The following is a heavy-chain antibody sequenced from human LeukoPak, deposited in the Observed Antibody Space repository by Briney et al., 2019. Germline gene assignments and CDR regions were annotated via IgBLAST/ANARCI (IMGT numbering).Heavy chain of an antibody. CDR1: DASVTTYS. CDR3: ATTQTWELNAFAF. Sequence: NSSETLSLTCTVSDASVTTYSWSWLRQPAGRGLEWIGRVYSSGATKYNPSLKSRVTISEDTSKNQFSLKLSSVTAADTAVYYCATTQTWELNAFAFWGQGTMVTVSS. J-gene: IGHJ3*01. D-gene: IGHD1-26*01. V-gene: IGHV4-4*07. CDR2: VYSSGAT.